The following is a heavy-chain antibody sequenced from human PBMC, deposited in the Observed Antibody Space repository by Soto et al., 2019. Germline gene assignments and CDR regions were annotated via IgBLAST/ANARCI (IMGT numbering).Heavy chain of an antibody. CDR3: ARVLIERGGVPRYYFDY. J-gene: IGHJ4*02. CDR2: INHSGST. D-gene: IGHD2-2*01. Sequence: SETLSLTCAVYGGSFSGYYWSWIRQPPGKGLEWIGEINHSGSTNYNPSLKSRVTISVDTSKNQFSLKLSSVTAADTAVYYCARVLIERGGVPRYYFDYWGQGTLVTVSS. CDR1: GGSFSGYY. V-gene: IGHV4-34*01.